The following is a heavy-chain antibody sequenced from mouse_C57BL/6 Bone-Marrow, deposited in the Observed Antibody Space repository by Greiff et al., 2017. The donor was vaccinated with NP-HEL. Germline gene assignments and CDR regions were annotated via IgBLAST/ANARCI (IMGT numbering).Heavy chain of an antibody. CDR3: ASEGIYYYGSRDY. CDR2: IYPRSGNT. J-gene: IGHJ2*01. Sequence: QVQLQQSGAELARPGASVKLSCKASGYTFTSYGISWVKQRTGQGLEWIGEIYPRSGNTYYTEKFKGKATLTADKSSSTAYMELRSLTSEDSAVYFCASEGIYYYGSRDYWGKGTTLTVSS. D-gene: IGHD1-1*01. CDR1: GYTFTSYG. V-gene: IGHV1-81*01.